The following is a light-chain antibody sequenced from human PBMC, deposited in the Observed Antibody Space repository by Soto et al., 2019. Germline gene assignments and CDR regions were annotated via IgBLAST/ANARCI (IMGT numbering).Light chain of an antibody. V-gene: IGKV3-15*01. Sequence: EIVLTQSPGTLSLSPGERATLSCRASQTVSSSSLAWYQQKPGQAPRLLIFGASTRAAGIPARFSGSGSGTEFTLTISSLQSEDFAVYYCQQYKDWPLTFGQGTKVDI. CDR3: QQYKDWPLT. CDR1: QTVSSS. J-gene: IGKJ1*01. CDR2: GAS.